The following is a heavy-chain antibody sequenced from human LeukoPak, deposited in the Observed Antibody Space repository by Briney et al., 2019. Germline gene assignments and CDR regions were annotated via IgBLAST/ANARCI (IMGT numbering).Heavy chain of an antibody. CDR2: ISNNGGYT. CDR1: GFTFSSSA. Sequence: GGSLRLSCADSGFTFSSSAMSWVRQAPGKGLEWVSAISNNGGYTYYADSVQGRFTISRDNSKSTLCLQMNSLRAEDTAVYYFAKQLGYCSDGSCYFPYWGQGTLVTVSS. D-gene: IGHD2-15*01. J-gene: IGHJ4*02. V-gene: IGHV3-23*01. CDR3: AKQLGYCSDGSCYFPY.